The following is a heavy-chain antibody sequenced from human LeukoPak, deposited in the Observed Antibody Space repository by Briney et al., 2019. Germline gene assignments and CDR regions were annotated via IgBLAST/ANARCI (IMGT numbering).Heavy chain of an antibody. CDR3: AKEISGWSFDY. Sequence: GGSLRLSCAASGFTFSHYGMHWVRQARGKGLEWVAVISYDGSNKYYTDSVEGRFTISRDNSENTLYLQMNNLRAEDTAVFYCAKEISGWSFDYWGQGTLVTVSS. CDR1: GFTFSHYG. CDR2: ISYDGSNK. J-gene: IGHJ4*02. D-gene: IGHD6-19*01. V-gene: IGHV3-30*18.